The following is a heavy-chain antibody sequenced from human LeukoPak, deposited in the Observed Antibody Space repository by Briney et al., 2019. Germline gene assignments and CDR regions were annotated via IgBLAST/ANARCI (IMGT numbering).Heavy chain of an antibody. CDR1: GYTFTNYY. CDR2: IKRSDEST. Sequence: ASVTVSYMRSGYTFTNYYMHWVRQAPGQGFEWRRMIKRSDESTSYAQESRDRVTITRDTPTSTVYMELSSLRSDDTAVYYCARWRHYYGMDVWGQGTTVTVSS. J-gene: IGHJ6*02. CDR3: ARWRHYYGMDV. V-gene: IGHV1-46*01.